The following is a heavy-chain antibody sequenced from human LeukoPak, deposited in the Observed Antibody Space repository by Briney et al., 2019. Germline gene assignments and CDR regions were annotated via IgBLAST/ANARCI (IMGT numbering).Heavy chain of an antibody. J-gene: IGHJ4*02. CDR1: GGTFRRND. D-gene: IGHD5-12*01. CDR3: ASSYSGYHY. V-gene: IGHV1-69*01. Sequence: GASVKVSCKAFGGTFRRNDLTWVRQAPGQGLEWMGGFIPNLNIEHYAKKFKARVTITADESTTTAYMELRSLRSEDTAVYYCASSYSGYHYWGQGTLVTVSS. CDR2: FIPNLNIE.